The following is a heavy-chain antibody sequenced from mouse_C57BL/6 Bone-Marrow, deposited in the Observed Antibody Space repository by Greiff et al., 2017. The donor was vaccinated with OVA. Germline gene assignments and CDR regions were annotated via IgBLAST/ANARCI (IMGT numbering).Heavy chain of an antibody. D-gene: IGHD1-1*01. Sequence: QVQLQQPGAEFVKPGASVQLSCKASGYTFTNYYIQWIKQRPGQGLEWIGEIDPSDSYTNYNQKFKGKATLTVDTSSSTAYMQLSSLKSEDSAVYYCGSWDFAYWGQGTLVTVSA. CDR1: GYTFTNYY. V-gene: IGHV1-50*01. CDR2: IDPSDSYT. J-gene: IGHJ3*01. CDR3: GSWDFAY.